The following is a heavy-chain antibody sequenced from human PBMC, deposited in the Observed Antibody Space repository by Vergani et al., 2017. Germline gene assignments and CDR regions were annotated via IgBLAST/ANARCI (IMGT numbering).Heavy chain of an antibody. CDR1: GGTFSSYA. Sequence: QVQLVQSGAEVKKPGSSVKVSCKASGGTFSSYAISWVRQAPGQGLEWMGGNIPIFGTANYAQKFQGRVTITADESTSTAYMELSSLRSEDTAGYYCARIPWRYYYVSRRVWYFDLWGRGTLVTVSS. D-gene: IGHD3-10*01. CDR2: NIPIFGTA. CDR3: ARIPWRYYYVSRRVWYFDL. V-gene: IGHV1-69*01. J-gene: IGHJ2*01.